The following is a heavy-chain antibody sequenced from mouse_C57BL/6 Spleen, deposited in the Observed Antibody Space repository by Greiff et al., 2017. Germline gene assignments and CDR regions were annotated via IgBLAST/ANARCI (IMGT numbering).Heavy chain of an antibody. D-gene: IGHD2-3*01. V-gene: IGHV1-26*01. J-gene: IGHJ3*01. CDR2: INPNNGGT. Sequence: VQLQQSGPELVKPGASVKISCKASGYTFTDYYMNWVKQSHGKSLEWIGDINPNNGGTSYNQKFKGKATLTVDKSSSTAYMELRSLTSEDSAVYYCARVSYDPFAYWGQGTLVTVSA. CDR3: ARVSYDPFAY. CDR1: GYTFTDYY.